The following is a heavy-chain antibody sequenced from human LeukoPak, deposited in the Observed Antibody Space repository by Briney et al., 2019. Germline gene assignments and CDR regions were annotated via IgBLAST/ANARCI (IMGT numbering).Heavy chain of an antibody. D-gene: IGHD6-19*01. CDR1: GFTVSSNY. J-gene: IGHJ4*02. V-gene: IGHV3-53*01. CDR2: IYSGGST. CDR3: AKGLGGSSGWFYFDY. Sequence: PGGSLRLSCAASGFTVSSNYMTWVRQAPGKGLEWVSVIYSGGSTYYADSVKGRFTFSRDNSKNTLYLQMNSLRAEDTAVYYCAKGLGGSSGWFYFDYWGQGALVTVSS.